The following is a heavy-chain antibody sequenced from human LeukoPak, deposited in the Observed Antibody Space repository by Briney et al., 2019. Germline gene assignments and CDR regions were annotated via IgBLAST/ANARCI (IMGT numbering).Heavy chain of an antibody. D-gene: IGHD5-24*01. V-gene: IGHV3-23*01. CDR1: GFTFSSYA. Sequence: GGSLRLSCAASGFTFSSYAMHWVRQAPGKGLEWVSTLSTGGDRTYYADSVKGRFTISRDTSKNTLYVEMNSLRAEDTAIYYCVKEGGLYNSGGYFDYWGQGTLVTVSS. J-gene: IGHJ4*02. CDR2: LSTGGDRT. CDR3: VKEGGLYNSGGYFDY.